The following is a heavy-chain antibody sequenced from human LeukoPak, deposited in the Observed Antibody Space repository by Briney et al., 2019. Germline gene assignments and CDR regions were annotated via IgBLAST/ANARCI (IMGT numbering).Heavy chain of an antibody. Sequence: GGSLRLSCVVSGFTFSDYHMNWVRQAPGKGLEWVSSISTSNSYIYYADSLTGRFTISRDNAKNSLYLQMNSLRAEDTAVYYCARVSRGDGYNWGVYYYYYMDVWGKGTTVTVSS. V-gene: IGHV3-21*01. J-gene: IGHJ6*03. CDR1: GFTFSDYH. CDR3: ARVSRGDGYNWGVYYYYYMDV. CDR2: ISTSNSYI. D-gene: IGHD5-24*01.